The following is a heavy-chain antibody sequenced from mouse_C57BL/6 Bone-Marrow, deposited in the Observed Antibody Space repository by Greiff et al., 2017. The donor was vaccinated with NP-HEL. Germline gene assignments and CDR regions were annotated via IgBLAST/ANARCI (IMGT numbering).Heavy chain of an antibody. CDR1: GYPFPDYY. CDR3: ARTSWRLRHAMDD. J-gene: IGHJ4*01. Sequence: QVQLTESGPELVKPGASVKISCKASGYPFPDYYINWVKQRPGQGLEWIGWIFPGSGSTYYNEKFKGKATLTVDKSSSTAYMLLSSLTSEDSAVYFCARTSWRLRHAMDDWGQGTSVTVSS. V-gene: IGHV1-75*01. CDR2: IFPGSGST. D-gene: IGHD2-4*01.